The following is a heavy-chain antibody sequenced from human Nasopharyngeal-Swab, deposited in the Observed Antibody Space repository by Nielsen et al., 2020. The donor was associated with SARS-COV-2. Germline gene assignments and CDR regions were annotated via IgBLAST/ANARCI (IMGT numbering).Heavy chain of an antibody. CDR3: ARDRVSGSYVDY. D-gene: IGHD1-26*01. CDR2: ISYDGSNK. V-gene: IGHV3-30-3*01. J-gene: IGHJ4*02. Sequence: WIRQPPGKGLEWVAVISYDGSNKYYADSVKGRFTISRDNSKNTLYLQMNSLRAEDTAVYYCARDRVSGSYVDYWGQGTRVT.